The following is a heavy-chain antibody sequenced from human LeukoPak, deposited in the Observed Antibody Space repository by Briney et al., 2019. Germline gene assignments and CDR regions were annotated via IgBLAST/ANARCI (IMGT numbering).Heavy chain of an antibody. CDR2: ISSGGHI. J-gene: IGHJ4*02. D-gene: IGHD3-22*01. CDR3: ARDQDGGKYYYESSGYSH. V-gene: IGHV3-21*01. Sequence: PGESLRLPCAASGFTFSSYGLNWVRQAPGKRLEWVSTISSGGHIYYEDSVKGRFTISRDNAKNSLYLQMNSLRAEDTAVYYCARDQDGGKYYYESSGYSHWGQGILVTVSS. CDR1: GFTFSSYG.